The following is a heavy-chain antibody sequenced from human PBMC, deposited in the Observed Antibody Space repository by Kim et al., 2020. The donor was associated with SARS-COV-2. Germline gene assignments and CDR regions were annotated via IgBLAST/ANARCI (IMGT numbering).Heavy chain of an antibody. D-gene: IGHD6-6*01. CDR2: ISVSGGST. CDR3: ATGWKASSYGMDV. Sequence: GGSLRLSCGASGFTFSSYVMSWVRQAPGKGLEWVSGISVSGGSTYYADSVKGRFTISRDNSKNTLYLQMNSLRAEDTAVYYCATGWKASSYGMDVWGQGTTVTVSS. V-gene: IGHV3-23*01. J-gene: IGHJ6*02. CDR1: GFTFSSYV.